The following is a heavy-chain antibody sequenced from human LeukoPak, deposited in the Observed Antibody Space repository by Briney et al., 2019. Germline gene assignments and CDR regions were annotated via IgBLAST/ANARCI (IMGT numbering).Heavy chain of an antibody. V-gene: IGHV4-34*01. D-gene: IGHD1-1*01. Sequence: SETLSLTCAVYGGSFSGYYWSWIRQPPGKGLEWIGEINHSGSTNYNPSLKSRVTISVDTSKNQFSLKLSSVTAADTAVYYCARGEWNGGFDPWGQGTLVTVSS. CDR3: ARGEWNGGFDP. CDR1: GGSFSGYY. J-gene: IGHJ5*02. CDR2: INHSGST.